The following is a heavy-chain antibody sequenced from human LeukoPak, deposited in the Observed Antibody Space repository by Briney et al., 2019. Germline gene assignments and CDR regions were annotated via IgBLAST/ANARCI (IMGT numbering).Heavy chain of an antibody. D-gene: IGHD3-22*01. V-gene: IGHV3-7*03. CDR2: IKQDGSEK. J-gene: IGHJ4*02. CDR1: GFTFSRNW. Sequence: GGSLRLSCAASGFTFSRNWMSWVRQAPGKGLEWVAMIKQDGSEKYYVDSVKGRFTISRDNAKNSLYLQMNSLRAEDTALYYCAKDGNYYDSSGVFDYWGQGTLVTVSS. CDR3: AKDGNYYDSSGVFDY.